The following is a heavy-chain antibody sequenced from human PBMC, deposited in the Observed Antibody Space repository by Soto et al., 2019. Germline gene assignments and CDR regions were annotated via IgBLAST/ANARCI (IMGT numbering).Heavy chain of an antibody. Sequence: EVQLVESGGGLVQPGESLRLSCAASGLTFRSYWMHWVRQAPGKGLVWVSRINTDGSVAMYVDSVKGRFTISRDNAKNTLLLHMNSLRAEDTAVYYCVRDMQLWRLDSWSQGTLVTVSS. D-gene: IGHD2-21*01. V-gene: IGHV3-74*03. CDR1: GLTFRSYW. J-gene: IGHJ4*02. CDR2: INTDGSVA. CDR3: VRDMQLWRLDS.